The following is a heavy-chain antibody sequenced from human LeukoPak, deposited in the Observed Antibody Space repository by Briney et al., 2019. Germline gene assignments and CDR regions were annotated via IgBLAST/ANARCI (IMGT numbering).Heavy chain of an antibody. Sequence: PGGSLRLSCAASGFNFDDNGMSWVRQAPGKGLEWVSGINWNGDSTGYADSVKGRFTISRDNAKNSLYLQMNSLRAEDTALYYCATHSYYYGLGSYPQYLHYWGQGTLVTVSS. CDR2: INWNGDST. CDR1: GFNFDDNG. J-gene: IGHJ4*02. V-gene: IGHV3-20*04. D-gene: IGHD3-10*01. CDR3: ATHSYYYGLGSYPQYLHY.